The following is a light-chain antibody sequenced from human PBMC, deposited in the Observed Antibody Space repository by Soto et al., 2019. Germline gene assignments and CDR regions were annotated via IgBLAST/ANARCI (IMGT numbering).Light chain of an antibody. CDR1: QSVSSY. Sequence: EIVLAPSPATLALSPGGRAPLSCRASQSVSSYLAWYQQKTGQAPRLLIYDASNRATGIPARFSGSGSGTDFTLTISDVQPEDFALYYCHQRQSWPRTFGQGTKVDIK. V-gene: IGKV3-11*01. CDR3: HQRQSWPRT. J-gene: IGKJ1*01. CDR2: DAS.